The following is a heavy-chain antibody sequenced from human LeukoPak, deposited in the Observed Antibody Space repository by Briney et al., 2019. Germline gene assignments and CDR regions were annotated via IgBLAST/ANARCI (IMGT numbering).Heavy chain of an antibody. CDR1: GFTFSSYE. V-gene: IGHV3-48*03. CDR3: ARERGGYSGYAALDY. J-gene: IGHJ4*02. CDR2: ISSSGSTI. Sequence: GGSLRLSCAASGFTFSSYEMDWVRQAPGKGLEWLSYISSSGSTIYYADSLKGRFTISRDNAKTSLYLQMNSLRAEDTAVYYCARERGGYSGYAALDYWGQGTLVTVSS. D-gene: IGHD5-12*01.